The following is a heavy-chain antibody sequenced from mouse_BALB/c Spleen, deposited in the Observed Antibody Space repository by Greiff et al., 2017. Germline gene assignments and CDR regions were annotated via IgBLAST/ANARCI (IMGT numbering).Heavy chain of an antibody. CDR1: GYSITSGYY. Sequence: EVQLQESGPGLVKPSQSLSLTCSVTGYSITSGYYWNWIRQFPGNKLEWMGYISYDGSNNYNPSLKNRISITRDTSKNQFFLKLNSVTTEDTATYHCARGDDYDAWFAYWGQGTLVTVSA. V-gene: IGHV3-6*02. D-gene: IGHD2-4*01. CDR3: ARGDDYDAWFAY. CDR2: ISYDGSN. J-gene: IGHJ3*01.